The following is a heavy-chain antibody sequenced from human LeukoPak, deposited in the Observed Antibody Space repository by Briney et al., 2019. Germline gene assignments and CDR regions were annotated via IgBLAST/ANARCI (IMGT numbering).Heavy chain of an antibody. J-gene: IGHJ4*02. CDR1: GFTFSIYA. V-gene: IGHV3-23*01. Sequence: PGGSLRLSCAASGFTFSIYAMSWVRQAPGKGLEWVSTISGSGGSTYYAVSVKGRFAISRDNSKNTLYLQMNSLRAEDTAVYYCAKEYSGAYDSPHDYWGQGTLVTVSS. D-gene: IGHD5-12*01. CDR3: AKEYSGAYDSPHDY. CDR2: ISGSGGST.